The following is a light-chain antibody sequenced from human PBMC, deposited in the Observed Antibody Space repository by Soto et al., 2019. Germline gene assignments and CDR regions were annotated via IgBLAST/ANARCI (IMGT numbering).Light chain of an antibody. CDR2: EVN. J-gene: IGLJ1*01. CDR1: SSDVGGYNY. Sequence: QSALTQPASVSGSPGQSITISCSGTSSDVGGYNYVSCYQQDPGKAPKLMIYEVNNRPSGVSNRLSGSKSGNTASLTISGLQAEDEADYYCTSYTSSSTRVFGSGTKVTVL. V-gene: IGLV2-14*01. CDR3: TSYTSSSTRV.